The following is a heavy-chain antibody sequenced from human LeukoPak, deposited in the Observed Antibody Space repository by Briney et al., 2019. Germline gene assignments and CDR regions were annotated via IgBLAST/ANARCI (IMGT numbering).Heavy chain of an antibody. Sequence: PGGSLRLSCAASGFTFSSYAMSWVRQAPGKGLEWVSDISGSGGSTYYADSVKGRFTISRDNSKNTLYLQMNSLRAEDTAVYYCAKANDFWVARAFDYWGQGTLVTVSS. V-gene: IGHV3-23*01. J-gene: IGHJ4*02. CDR3: AKANDFWVARAFDY. CDR2: ISGSGGST. D-gene: IGHD3-3*01. CDR1: GFTFSSYA.